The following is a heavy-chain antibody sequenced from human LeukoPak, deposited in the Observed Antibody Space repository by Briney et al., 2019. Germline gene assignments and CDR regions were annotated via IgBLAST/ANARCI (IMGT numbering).Heavy chain of an antibody. CDR3: ARDTFGGVIRRDY. D-gene: IGHD3-16*02. Sequence: SETLSLTCTVSGGSISSYYWSWIRQPPGKGLEWIGYIYYSGSTNYNPCLKSRVTISVDTSKNQFSLTLSSVTAADTAVYYCARDTFGGVIRRDYWGQGTLVTVSS. V-gene: IGHV4-59*01. CDR2: IYYSGST. J-gene: IGHJ4*02. CDR1: GGSISSYY.